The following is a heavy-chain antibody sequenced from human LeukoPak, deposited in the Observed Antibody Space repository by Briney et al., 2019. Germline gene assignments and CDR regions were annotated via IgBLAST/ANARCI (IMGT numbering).Heavy chain of an antibody. CDR1: GGSISSGGYY. Sequence: SETLSLTCTVSGGSISSGGYYWSWIRQPPGKGLEWIGYIYYSGSTNYNPSLKSRVTISVDTSKNQFSLKLSSVTAADTAVYYCARVGVQVGATRIYGMDVWGQGTTVTVSS. J-gene: IGHJ6*02. V-gene: IGHV4-61*08. D-gene: IGHD1-26*01. CDR2: IYYSGST. CDR3: ARVGVQVGATRIYGMDV.